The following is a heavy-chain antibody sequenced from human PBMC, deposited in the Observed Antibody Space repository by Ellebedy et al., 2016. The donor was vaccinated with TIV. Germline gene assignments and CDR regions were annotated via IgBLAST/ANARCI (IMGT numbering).Heavy chain of an antibody. Sequence: SETLSLTXAVYGGSFSGYYWSWIRQPPGKGLEWIGEINHSGSTNYNPSLKSRVTISVDTSKNQFSLKLSSVTAADTAVYYCARSVTTKRDAFDIWGQGTMVTVSS. CDR2: INHSGST. CDR3: ARSVTTKRDAFDI. D-gene: IGHD4-17*01. V-gene: IGHV4-34*01. J-gene: IGHJ3*02. CDR1: GGSFSGYY.